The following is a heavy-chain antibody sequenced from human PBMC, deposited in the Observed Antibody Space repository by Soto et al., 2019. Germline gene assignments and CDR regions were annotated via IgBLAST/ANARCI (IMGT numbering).Heavy chain of an antibody. D-gene: IGHD3-16*01. CDR3: AKWNGGFDY. CDR1: GFTFSSYG. Sequence: QVQLVESGGGVVQPGRSLRLSCAASGFTFSSYGMHWVRQGPGKGLEWVAVISYDGSYKYYADSVKGRFTISRDNSKNTLYLQMNSLRAEDTAVYYCAKWNGGFDYWGQGTLVTVSS. CDR2: ISYDGSYK. V-gene: IGHV3-30*18. J-gene: IGHJ4*02.